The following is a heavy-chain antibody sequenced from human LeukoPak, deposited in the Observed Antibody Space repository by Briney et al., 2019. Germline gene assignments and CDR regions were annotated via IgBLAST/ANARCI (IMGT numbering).Heavy chain of an antibody. V-gene: IGHV1-18*01. CDR1: GYTFTSYG. J-gene: IGHJ3*02. D-gene: IGHD1-26*01. CDR3: ARDSGSYYSGFAFDI. Sequence: ASVKVSCKASGYTFTSYGISWVRQAPGQGLEWMGWISAYNGNTNYAQKLQGRVTMTTDTSTSTAYMELRSLRSEDTAVYSCARDSGSYYSGFAFDIWGQGTMVTVSS. CDR2: ISAYNGNT.